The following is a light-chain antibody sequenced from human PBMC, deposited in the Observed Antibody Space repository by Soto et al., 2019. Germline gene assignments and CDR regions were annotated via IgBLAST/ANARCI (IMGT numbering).Light chain of an antibody. V-gene: IGKV3-15*01. CDR3: QQYNDWPPIT. CDR1: QNVNNN. CDR2: YAS. J-gene: IGKJ5*01. Sequence: EIMMTQSPASLSMSPGESATLSCRASQNVNNNVAWYQQKPGQAPRLLMYYASTRATDISPRLSGSGSGTEFTLTISSLQSEDSGLYFCQQYNDWPPITFGQGTRLEIK.